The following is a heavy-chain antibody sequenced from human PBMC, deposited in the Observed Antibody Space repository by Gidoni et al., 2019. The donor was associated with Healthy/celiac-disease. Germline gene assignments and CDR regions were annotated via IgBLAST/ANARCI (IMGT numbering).Heavy chain of an antibody. Sequence: QVQRVQYGAEVKKPGAPVRVSCQASGYTFTGYYMHWVRQAPGQGLEWMGWINPNSGGRNYAQKFQGRVTMTRDTSISTAYMELSRLRSDDTAVYYCAVIAAAGSFEHRGQGTLVTVPS. CDR1: GYTFTGYY. CDR2: INPNSGGR. D-gene: IGHD6-13*01. CDR3: AVIAAAGSFEH. J-gene: IGHJ4*02. V-gene: IGHV1-2*02.